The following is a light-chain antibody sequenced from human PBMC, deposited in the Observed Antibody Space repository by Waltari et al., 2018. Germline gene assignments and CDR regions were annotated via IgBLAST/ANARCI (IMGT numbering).Light chain of an antibody. CDR1: SSNIGKNY. CDR3: GTWDSSLSGAV. V-gene: IGLV1-51*02. J-gene: IGLJ7*01. CDR2: ENT. Sequence: QSVLTQPPSVSAAPGQRVTISCSGGSSNIGKNYVSWYQQFPGTAPKLLIYENTERPSGIPGRFSGSKSGTSATLDITGLQAGDEADYYCGTWDSSLSGAVFGGGTHLTVL.